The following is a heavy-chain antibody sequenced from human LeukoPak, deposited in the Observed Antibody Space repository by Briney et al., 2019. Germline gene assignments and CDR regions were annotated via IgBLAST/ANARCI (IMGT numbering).Heavy chain of an antibody. CDR1: GYTFTSYD. V-gene: IGHV1-8*01. CDR2: MNPNSGNT. J-gene: IGHJ4*02. Sequence: GASVKVSCKASGYTFTSYDINWVRQATGQGLEWMGWMNPNSGNTGYAQKFQGRVTMTRNTSISTAYMELSSLRSEDTAVYYCAVVAAESGPYDYWGQGTLVTVSS. CDR3: AVVAAESGPYDY. D-gene: IGHD2-15*01.